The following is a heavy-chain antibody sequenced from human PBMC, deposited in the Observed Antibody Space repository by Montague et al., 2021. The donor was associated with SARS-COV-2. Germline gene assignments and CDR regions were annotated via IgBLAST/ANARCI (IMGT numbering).Heavy chain of an antibody. Sequence: SETLSLTCSVSGGSINNYFWGWIRQSPGKGLEWVGCMHSTGSTAXNPSLQSRVIISVDTSKTQISLKLSSVSAADTALYYCARAVVGAKTATIESWGQGTLVTVSS. V-gene: IGHV4-59*01. J-gene: IGHJ4*02. D-gene: IGHD2-15*01. CDR1: GGSINNYF. CDR3: ARAVVGAKTATIES. CDR2: MHSTGST.